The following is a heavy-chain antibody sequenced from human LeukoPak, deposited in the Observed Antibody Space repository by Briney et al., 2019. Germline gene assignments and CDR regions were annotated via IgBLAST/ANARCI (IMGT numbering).Heavy chain of an antibody. CDR3: ARDSYGLDF. CDR2: ISYDGSNK. Sequence: GGSLRLSCAASGFTFSSYAMHWVRQAPGKGLEWVAVISYDGSNKYYADSVKGRFTISRDNSKNTLYLQMNSLRAEDTAVYYCARDSYGLDFWGQGTLVTVSS. J-gene: IGHJ4*02. D-gene: IGHD3-16*01. V-gene: IGHV3-30-3*01. CDR1: GFTFSSYA.